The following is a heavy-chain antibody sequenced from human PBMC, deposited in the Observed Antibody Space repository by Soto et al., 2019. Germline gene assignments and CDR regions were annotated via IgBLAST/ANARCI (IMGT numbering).Heavy chain of an antibody. Sequence: GASVKVSCKASGGTFSSYAISWVRQAPGQGLEWMGGIIPIFGTANYAQKFQGRVTITADESTSTAYMELSSLRSEDTAVYYCARDLGALTNYYFDYWGQGTLVTVSS. CDR3: ARDLGALTNYYFDY. CDR2: IIPIFGTA. CDR1: GGTFSSYA. D-gene: IGHD1-1*01. V-gene: IGHV1-69*13. J-gene: IGHJ4*02.